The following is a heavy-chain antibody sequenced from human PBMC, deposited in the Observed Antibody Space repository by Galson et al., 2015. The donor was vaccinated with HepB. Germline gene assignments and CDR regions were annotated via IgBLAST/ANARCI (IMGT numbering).Heavy chain of an antibody. J-gene: IGHJ6*03. D-gene: IGHD3-10*01. CDR2: MNPNSGNT. CDR3: ARRVLLQSYYYYMDV. CDR1: GYTFTSYG. V-gene: IGHV1-8*02. Sequence: SVKVSCKASGYTFTSYGISWVRQATGQGLEWMGWMNPNSGNTGYAQKFQGRVTMTRNTSISTAYMELSSLRSEDTAVYFCARRVLLQSYYYYMDVWGKGTTVTVSS.